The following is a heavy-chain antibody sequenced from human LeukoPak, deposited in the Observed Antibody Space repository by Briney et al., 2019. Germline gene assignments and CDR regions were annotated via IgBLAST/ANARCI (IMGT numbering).Heavy chain of an antibody. CDR3: ARAQGALDY. Sequence: GESLRLSCAASGFTFSDLGMHWVRQAPGKGLEWVSGIGGGGTEYYADSVKGRFIISSDSSQNLVHLQMNSLTVEDTAVYYCARAQGALDYWGQGTLVTVSS. V-gene: IGHV3-23*01. D-gene: IGHD1-26*01. J-gene: IGHJ4*02. CDR2: IGGGGTE. CDR1: GFTFSDLG.